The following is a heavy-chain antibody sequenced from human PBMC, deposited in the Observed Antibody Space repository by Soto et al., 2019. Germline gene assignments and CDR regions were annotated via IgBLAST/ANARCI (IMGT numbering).Heavy chain of an antibody. J-gene: IGHJ4*01. D-gene: IGHD2-15*01. CDR2: ITSDGDST. Sequence: GGSLRLSCSVSGFTFSSYAMHWVRQAPGKGLEYVSGITSDGDSTWHADSVKDRFTISRDNSKNTLFLQMSSLRVEDTAIYFCVKGNQLLRYYFEFWGPGTLVTVSS. CDR3: VKGNQLLRYYFEF. CDR1: GFTFSSYA. V-gene: IGHV3-64D*06.